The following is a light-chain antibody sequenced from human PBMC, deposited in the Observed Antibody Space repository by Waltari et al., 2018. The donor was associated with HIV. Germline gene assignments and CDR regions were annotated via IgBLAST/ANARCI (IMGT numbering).Light chain of an antibody. J-gene: IGKJ4*01. Sequence: DIQMTQSPSSLSASVGDRVTITCQASQDINNYLNWYQQKPGKAPDLLIYDASKLEAGVPSRFSGSGSGTDFTFTISSLQPEDIATYYCQQYHHLPPLTFGGGTKVEIK. CDR2: DAS. V-gene: IGKV1-33*01. CDR1: QDINNY. CDR3: QQYHHLPPLT.